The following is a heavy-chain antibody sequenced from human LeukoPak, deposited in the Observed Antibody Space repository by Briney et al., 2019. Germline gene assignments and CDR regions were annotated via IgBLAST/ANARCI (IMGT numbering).Heavy chain of an antibody. D-gene: IGHD5-18*01. Sequence: SVKVSCKASGGTFSSYAISWVRQAPGQGLEWMGGIIPIFGTANYAQKFQGRVTITTDESTSTAYMELSSLRSEDTAVYYCARDNMEDTAMGDYWGQGTLVTVSS. CDR3: ARDNMEDTAMGDY. CDR1: GGTFSSYA. CDR2: IIPIFGTA. V-gene: IGHV1-69*05. J-gene: IGHJ4*02.